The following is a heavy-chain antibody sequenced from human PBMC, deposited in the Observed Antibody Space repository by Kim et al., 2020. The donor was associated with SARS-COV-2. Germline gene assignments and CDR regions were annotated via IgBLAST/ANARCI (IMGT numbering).Heavy chain of an antibody. CDR2: INAGNGNT. CDR3: ARDTCSGGSCYPGYFDY. Sequence: ASVKVSCKASGYTFTTYAMHWVRQAPGQRLEWMGWINAGNGNTKYSQKFQGRVTITRDTSASTAYMELSRLGSEDTAVYYCARDTCSGGSCYPGYFDYWG. V-gene: IGHV1-3*01. J-gene: IGHJ4*03. D-gene: IGHD2-15*01. CDR1: GYTFTTYA.